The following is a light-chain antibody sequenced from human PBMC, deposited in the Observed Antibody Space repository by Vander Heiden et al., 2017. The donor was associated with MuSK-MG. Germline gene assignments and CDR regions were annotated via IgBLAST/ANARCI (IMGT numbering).Light chain of an antibody. V-gene: IGKV2D-29*01. Sequence: DIVMPQPPLSLSVTPGQPASISCKSRQSLLHSDGKTYLYWYLQKPFQPPQLLIYEVSNRGSGVPDRFSGRGSVTDFTLKISRVEVEHVRVYYCSQMIQPPFTVGHGTKVDIK. CDR2: EVS. CDR3: SQMIQPPFT. J-gene: IGKJ3*01. CDR1: QSLLHSDGKTY.